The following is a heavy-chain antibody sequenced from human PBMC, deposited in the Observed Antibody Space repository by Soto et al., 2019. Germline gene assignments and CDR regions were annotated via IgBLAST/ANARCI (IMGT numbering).Heavy chain of an antibody. CDR3: AKDGTWFFDY. J-gene: IGHJ4*02. V-gene: IGHV1-46*01. CDR2: INPSGGST. Sequence: ASVKFSCKASGYTFTSYYMHWVRQAPGQGLEWMGIINPSGGSTSYAQKFQGRVTMTRDTSTSTVYMELSSLRAEDTAVYYCAKDGTWFFDYWGQGTLVTVSS. D-gene: IGHD3-10*01. CDR1: GYTFTSYY.